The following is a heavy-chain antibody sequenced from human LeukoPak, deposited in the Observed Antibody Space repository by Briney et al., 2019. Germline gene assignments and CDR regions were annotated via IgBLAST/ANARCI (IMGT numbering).Heavy chain of an antibody. CDR2: ISGSGGST. CDR3: AKEGIAAAGASYYYYGMDV. CDR1: GFTFSSYA. Sequence: GGSLRLSCAASGFTFSSYAMSWVRQAPGKGLEWVSAISGSGGSTYYADSVKGRCTISRDNSKNTLYLQMNSLRAEDTAVYYCAKEGIAAAGASYYYYGMDVWGQGTTVTVSS. J-gene: IGHJ6*02. V-gene: IGHV3-23*01. D-gene: IGHD6-13*01.